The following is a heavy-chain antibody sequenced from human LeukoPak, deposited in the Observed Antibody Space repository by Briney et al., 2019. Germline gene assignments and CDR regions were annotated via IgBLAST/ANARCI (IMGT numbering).Heavy chain of an antibody. V-gene: IGHV1-2*02. D-gene: IGHD1-14*01. CDR2: VNPNSGDT. CDR1: GYTFTGYY. CDR3: ARARMRGSGATDY. J-gene: IGHJ4*02. Sequence: GASVKVSCKASGYTFTGYYLHWVRQAPGQGLEWMGCVNPNSGDTNYAQKFQGRVTMTRDTSISTAYMELSRLRSDDTAVYYCARARMRGSGATDYWGQGTLVTVSS.